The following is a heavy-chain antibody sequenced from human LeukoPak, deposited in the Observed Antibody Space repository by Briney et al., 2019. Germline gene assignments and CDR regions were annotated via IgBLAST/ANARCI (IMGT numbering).Heavy chain of an antibody. CDR2: INHSATS. V-gene: IGHV4-34*01. CDR3: ARGGGYKGNWFDP. J-gene: IGHJ5*02. CDR1: GGSFSDYY. D-gene: IGHD5-24*01. Sequence: SETLTLTCAVYGGSFSDYYWSWIGQPPGKGLEWIGDINHSATSNHNPSLKSRVTISVDTSKNQFSLKVTSVTAADTALYFCARGGGYKGNWFDPWAQGTLVTVSS.